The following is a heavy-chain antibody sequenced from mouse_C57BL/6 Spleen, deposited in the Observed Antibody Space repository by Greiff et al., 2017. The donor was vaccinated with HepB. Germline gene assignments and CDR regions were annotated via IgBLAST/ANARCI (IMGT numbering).Heavy chain of an antibody. J-gene: IGHJ1*03. CDR2: ISSGSSTI. Sequence: EVHLVESGGGLVKPGGSLKLSCAASGFTFSDYGMHWVRQAPEKGLEWVAYISSGSSTIYYADTVKGRFTISRDNAKNTLFLQMTSLRSEDTAMYYCARDYYGSSYRYWYFDVWGTGTTVTVSS. CDR1: GFTFSDYG. V-gene: IGHV5-17*01. CDR3: ARDYYGSSYRYWYFDV. D-gene: IGHD1-1*01.